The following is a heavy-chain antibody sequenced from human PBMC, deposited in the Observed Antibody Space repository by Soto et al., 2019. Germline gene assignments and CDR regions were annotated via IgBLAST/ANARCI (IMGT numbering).Heavy chain of an antibody. CDR2: IRCDGGNT. D-gene: IGHD5-18*01. CDR1: GFTFSSYA. Sequence: PGGSLRLSCAASGFTFSSYAMHWVRQAPGKGLEWVAVIRCDGGNTYYADSVKGRFTISRDNSKNTLYLQMNSLRAEDTAVCYCAKDCGYSYGYDAFDIWGQGTMVTVSS. J-gene: IGHJ3*02. V-gene: IGHV3-30-3*01. CDR3: AKDCGYSYGYDAFDI.